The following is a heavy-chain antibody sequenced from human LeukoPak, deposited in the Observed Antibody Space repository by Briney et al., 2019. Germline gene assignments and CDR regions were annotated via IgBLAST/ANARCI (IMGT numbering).Heavy chain of an antibody. CDR2: IYPGDSDT. D-gene: IGHD3-22*01. Sequence: KPGESLKISCKGSGYSFTSYWIGWVRQMPGKGLEWMGIIYPGDSDTRYSPSFQGQVTISADKSISTAYLQWSSLKASDTAMYYCARWATTDPPGYDSSGYLFDYWGQGTLVTVSS. CDR1: GYSFTSYW. J-gene: IGHJ4*02. V-gene: IGHV5-51*03. CDR3: ARWATTDPPGYDSSGYLFDY.